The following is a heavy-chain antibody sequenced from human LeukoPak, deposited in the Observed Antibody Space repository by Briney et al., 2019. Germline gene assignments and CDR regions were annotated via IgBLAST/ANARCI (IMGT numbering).Heavy chain of an antibody. V-gene: IGHV3-23*01. D-gene: IGHD6-19*01. CDR2: VGPSGART. Sequence: GGSLRLSCAASGFTFSHHGMNWVRQAPGKGLEWVSGVGPSGARTYYADSVKGRFTISRDNSKNTLFLQMNSLRGEDTAVYYCASSAGYSSGWSLDYWGQGTLVTVSS. CDR1: GFTFSHHG. J-gene: IGHJ4*02. CDR3: ASSAGYSSGWSLDY.